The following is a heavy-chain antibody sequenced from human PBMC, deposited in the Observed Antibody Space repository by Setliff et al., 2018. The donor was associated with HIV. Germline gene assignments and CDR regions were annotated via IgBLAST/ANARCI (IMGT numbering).Heavy chain of an antibody. CDR2: ISHSGST. Sequence: PSETLSLTCAVYGGSFSGYSWTWVRQPPGEGLEWIGEISHSGSTNYNPSLESRVTISVDTSNKQFSLQLSSVTAADTAVYYCAWGMTAIPEYWGQGTLVTVSS. J-gene: IGHJ4*02. CDR1: GGSFSGYS. CDR3: AWGMTAIPEY. D-gene: IGHD2-21*02. V-gene: IGHV4-34*01.